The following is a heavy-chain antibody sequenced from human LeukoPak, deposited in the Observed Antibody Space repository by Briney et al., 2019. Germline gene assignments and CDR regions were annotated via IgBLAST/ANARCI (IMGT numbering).Heavy chain of an antibody. D-gene: IGHD3-10*01. V-gene: IGHV4-4*07. CDR2: IYTSGST. J-gene: IGHJ5*02. CDR3: ARADVGLGELFYWFDP. CDR1: GGSISSYY. Sequence: SETLSLTCTVSGGSISSYYGSWIRQPAGKGLEWIGRIYTSGSTNYNPSLKSRVTMSVDTSKKQFSLKLSSVTAADTAVYYCARADVGLGELFYWFDPWGQGTLVTVSS.